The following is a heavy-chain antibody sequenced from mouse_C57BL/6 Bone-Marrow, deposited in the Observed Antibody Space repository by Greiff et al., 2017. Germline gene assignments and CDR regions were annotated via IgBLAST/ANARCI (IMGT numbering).Heavy chain of an antibody. CDR3: TSRQLNYYAMDY. V-gene: IGHV14-4*01. CDR1: GFNIKDDY. CDR2: IDPENGDT. J-gene: IGHJ4*01. D-gene: IGHD3-2*02. Sequence: EVQRVESGAELVRPGASVKLSCTASGFNIKDDYMHWVKQRPEQGLEWIGWIDPENGDTEYASKFQGKATITADTSSNTAYLQLSSLTSEDTAVYYCTSRQLNYYAMDYWGQGTSVTVSS.